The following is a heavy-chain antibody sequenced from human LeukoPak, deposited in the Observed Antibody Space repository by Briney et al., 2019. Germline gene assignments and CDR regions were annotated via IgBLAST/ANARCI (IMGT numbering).Heavy chain of an antibody. CDR2: INGDGSTT. J-gene: IGHJ4*02. Sequence: GGSLRLSCTASGFTFSTYWINWVRQSPGKGLVWVAPINGDGSTTTHADSVKGRFTISRDNAKNTAYLQMNSLRDEDTAVYYCARDYAGSPDYWGQGTLVTVSA. V-gene: IGHV3-74*03. CDR3: ARDYAGSPDY. D-gene: IGHD3-10*01. CDR1: GFTFSTYW.